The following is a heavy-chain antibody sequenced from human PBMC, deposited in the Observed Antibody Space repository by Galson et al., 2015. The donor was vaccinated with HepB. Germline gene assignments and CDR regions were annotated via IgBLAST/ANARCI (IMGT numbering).Heavy chain of an antibody. D-gene: IGHD5-24*01. CDR2: ISGSSGDI. Sequence: SLRLSCAASGFTFWAYALSWVRQAPGKGPEWVSSISGSSGDIYYADSVKGRFTISRDNSKNTLYLQMNSLGAEDTAVYYCAKAMATILGFNYLDYWGQGTLVTVSS. CDR3: AKAMATILGFNYLDY. CDR1: GFTFWAYA. V-gene: IGHV3-23*01. J-gene: IGHJ4*02.